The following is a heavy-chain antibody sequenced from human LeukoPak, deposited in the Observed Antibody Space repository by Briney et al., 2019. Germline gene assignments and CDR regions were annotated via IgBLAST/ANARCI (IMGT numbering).Heavy chain of an antibody. V-gene: IGHV4-61*02. CDR1: GGSISSGRYY. J-gene: IGHJ5*02. CDR2: IQSTGST. D-gene: IGHD6-19*01. Sequence: PSETLSLTCTVSGGSISSGRYYWTWIRQPAGKGLEWIGRIQSTGSTNYNPSLKSRVTISRDTSKNQFSLKVTSVTAADTAVYYCAKGAGPPWFDPWGQGTLVTVSS. CDR3: AKGAGPPWFDP.